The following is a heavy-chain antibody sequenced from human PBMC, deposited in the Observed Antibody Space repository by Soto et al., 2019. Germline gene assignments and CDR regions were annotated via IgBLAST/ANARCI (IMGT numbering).Heavy chain of an antibody. CDR1: DYTFISYG. D-gene: IGHD4-4*01. J-gene: IGHJ4*02. CDR3: ARVFHSGGNLQF. V-gene: IGHV1-18*04. Sequence: QVQLVQSGAEVKKPGASVKVSCKASDYTFISYGISWVRQAPGQGLEWMGWITTYNGDTNSAQKFQGRSTMTTDTSTSTAHMELMSLTSDDTAVYSCARVFHSGGNLQFWGQGTLVTVSS. CDR2: ITTYNGDT.